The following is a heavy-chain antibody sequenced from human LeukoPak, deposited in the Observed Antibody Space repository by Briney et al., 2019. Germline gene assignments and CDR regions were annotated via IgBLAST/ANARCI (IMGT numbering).Heavy chain of an antibody. J-gene: IGHJ4*02. CDR2: IYYSGST. CDR1: GGSISSGGYY. CDR3: ARDSGDSSGYYDTRVFDY. Sequence: SETLSLTCTVSGGSISSGGYYWSWIRQHPGKGLEWIGYIYYSGSTYYNPSLKSRVTISVDTSKNQFSLKLSSVTAADTAVYYCARDSGDSSGYYDTRVFDYWGQETLVTVSS. D-gene: IGHD3-22*01. V-gene: IGHV4-31*03.